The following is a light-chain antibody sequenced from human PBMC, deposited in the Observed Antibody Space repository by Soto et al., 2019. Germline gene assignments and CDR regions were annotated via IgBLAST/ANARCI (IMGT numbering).Light chain of an antibody. J-gene: IGLJ2*01. V-gene: IGLV2-18*02. CDR1: SSDVGSYNR. Sequence: QSVLTQAPSVSGSPGQSVTISCTGTSSDVGSYNRVSWYQQPPGTAPKLMIYEVSNRPSGVPDRFSGSKSGNTASLTISGLQAEDEADYYCSSYTISSTLIFGGGTKLTVL. CDR3: SSYTISSTLI. CDR2: EVS.